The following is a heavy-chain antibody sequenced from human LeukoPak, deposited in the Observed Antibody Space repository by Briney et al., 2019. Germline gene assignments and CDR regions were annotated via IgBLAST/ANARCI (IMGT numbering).Heavy chain of an antibody. J-gene: IGHJ3*02. D-gene: IGHD2-15*01. CDR1: GGSIGSGGYY. V-gene: IGHV4-31*03. CDR2: IYYSGST. CDR3: ARDLKYCSGGSCYRAFDI. Sequence: SQTLSLTCTVSGGSIGSGGYYWSWICQHPGKGLEWIGYIYYSGSTNYNPSLKSRVTISVDTSKNQFSLKLSSVTAADTAVYYCARDLKYCSGGSCYRAFDIWGQGTMVTVSS.